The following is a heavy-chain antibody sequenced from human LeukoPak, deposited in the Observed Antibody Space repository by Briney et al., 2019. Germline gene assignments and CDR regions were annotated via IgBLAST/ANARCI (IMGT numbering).Heavy chain of an antibody. D-gene: IGHD4-17*01. CDR1: GYTFTSYY. J-gene: IGHJ4*02. Sequence: ASVKVSCKASGYTFTSYYMHWVRQAPGQGLGWMGLLITSAGSTTYAQNFQGRVTLTRDTSTSTVYMEMSSLRSEDTAVYYCARSADYGAADYWGQGSLVTVSS. CDR3: ARSADYGAADY. V-gene: IGHV1-46*01. CDR2: LITSAGST.